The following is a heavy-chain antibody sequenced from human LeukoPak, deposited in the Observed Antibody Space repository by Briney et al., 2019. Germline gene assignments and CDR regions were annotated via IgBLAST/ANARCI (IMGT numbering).Heavy chain of an antibody. J-gene: IGHJ5*02. CDR1: GGSFSGYY. CDR2: INHSGST. V-gene: IGHV4-34*01. D-gene: IGHD6-13*01. Sequence: SETLSLTCAVYGGSFSGYYWSWIRQPPGKGLEWIGEINHSGSTNYNPSLESRVTISVDTSKNQFSLKLSSVTAADTAVYYCARGLGIAAAGTYGFWFDPWGQGTLVTVSS. CDR3: ARGLGIAAAGTYGFWFDP.